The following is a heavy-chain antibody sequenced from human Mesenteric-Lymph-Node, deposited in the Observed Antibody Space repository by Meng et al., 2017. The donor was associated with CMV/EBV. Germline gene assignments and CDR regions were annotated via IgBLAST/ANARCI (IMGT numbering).Heavy chain of an antibody. CDR2: IYYTGGT. CDR3: ARDLYYCTTTRCSQGGFDP. J-gene: IGHJ5*01. CDR1: GGSVSSGDYS. V-gene: IGHV4-61*08. D-gene: IGHD2-2*01. Sequence: SETLSLTCTVSGGSVSSGDYSWNWIRQSLERGLEWIGYIYYTGGTNYNPSLKSRLTISVDTSKNQFSLKLNSVTAADTAVYYCARDLYYCTTTRCSQGGFDPWGQGTLVTVSS.